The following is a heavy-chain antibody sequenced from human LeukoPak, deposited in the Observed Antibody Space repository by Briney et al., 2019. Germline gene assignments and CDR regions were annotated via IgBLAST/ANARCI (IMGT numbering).Heavy chain of an antibody. Sequence: ASVKVSCKASGYTFSGHYLHWVRQAPGQGLEWMGRINPNTGVTQYTENYQSRVTMTGDTSISTAYMELNGLRSNDTAIYYCARTWIQLFPPDVDLWGQGTLVTVSS. CDR2: INPNTGVT. CDR1: GYTFSGHY. V-gene: IGHV1-2*06. D-gene: IGHD5-18*01. CDR3: ARTWIQLFPPDVDL. J-gene: IGHJ5*02.